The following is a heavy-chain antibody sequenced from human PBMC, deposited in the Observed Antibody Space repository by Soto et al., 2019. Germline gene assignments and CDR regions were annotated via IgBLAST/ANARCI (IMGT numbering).Heavy chain of an antibody. Sequence: ASVKVSCKASGYTFTSYYMHWVRQAPGQGLEWMGIINPNNGNANYAQKLQGRVTMTTDTSTSTAYMELRSLRSDDTAVYYYARDTGSSGWSDAFDIWGQGTMVTVSS. CDR2: INPNNGNA. CDR3: ARDTGSSGWSDAFDI. CDR1: GYTFTSYY. D-gene: IGHD6-19*01. J-gene: IGHJ3*02. V-gene: IGHV1-18*04.